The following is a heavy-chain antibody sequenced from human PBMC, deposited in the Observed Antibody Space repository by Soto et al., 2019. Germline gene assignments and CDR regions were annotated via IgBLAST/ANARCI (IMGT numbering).Heavy chain of an antibody. J-gene: IGHJ2*01. D-gene: IGHD5-12*01. Sequence: QVQLVQSGAEVKKPGSSVTVSCKASGGTFSSYTISWVRQSPGQGLEWRGGIIPIFGTATYAQKFQGRVTITADESTSTAYMELSSLRSEDTAVYYCARGNHRWLQVWYFDLWGRGTLVTVSS. CDR1: GGTFSSYT. V-gene: IGHV1-69*12. CDR2: IIPIFGTA. CDR3: ARGNHRWLQVWYFDL.